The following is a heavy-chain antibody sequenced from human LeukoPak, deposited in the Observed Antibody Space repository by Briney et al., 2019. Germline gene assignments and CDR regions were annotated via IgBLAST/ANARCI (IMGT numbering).Heavy chain of an antibody. CDR1: GCTFSTHP. D-gene: IGHD3-3*02. Sequence: GGSLRLSCAASGCTFSTHPLHSVGQAPGKGLEWVSAISDSGGAIFYADSVKGRFTMSRDNSKNSLFLQMKSLRAEDTAVYYCATIGSAALTDYWGQGTLVTVSS. J-gene: IGHJ4*02. CDR3: ATIGSAALTDY. V-gene: IGHV3-23*01. CDR2: ISDSGGAI.